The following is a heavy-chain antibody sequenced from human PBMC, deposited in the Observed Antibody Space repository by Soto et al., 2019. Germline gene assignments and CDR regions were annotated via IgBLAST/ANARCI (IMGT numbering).Heavy chain of an antibody. CDR1: GYTLTELS. CDR3: ATDRGPAMVRGVHDAFDI. D-gene: IGHD3-10*01. J-gene: IGHJ3*02. Sequence: ASVKVSCKVSGYTLTELSMHWVRQAPGKGLEWMGGFDPEDGETIYAQKFQGRVTMTEDTSTGTAYMELSSLRSEDTAVYYCATDRGPAMVRGVHDAFDIWGQGTMVTVSS. V-gene: IGHV1-24*01. CDR2: FDPEDGET.